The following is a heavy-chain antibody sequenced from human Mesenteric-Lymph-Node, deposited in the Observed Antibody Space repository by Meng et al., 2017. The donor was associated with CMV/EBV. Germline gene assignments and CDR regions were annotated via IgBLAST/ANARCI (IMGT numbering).Heavy chain of an antibody. D-gene: IGHD3-3*01. V-gene: IGHV4-39*07. CDR1: GASITSTNSY. J-gene: IGHJ3*02. Sequence: SETLSLTCTVSGASITSTNSYWGWLRQPPGRGLEWIGNIYYSGKTYYNPSLKSLLTISIATSQNYFSLKLGSVTAADTAMYFCARGAIFGVTIPHSFDIWGQGTMVTVSS. CDR2: IYYSGKT. CDR3: ARGAIFGVTIPHSFDI.